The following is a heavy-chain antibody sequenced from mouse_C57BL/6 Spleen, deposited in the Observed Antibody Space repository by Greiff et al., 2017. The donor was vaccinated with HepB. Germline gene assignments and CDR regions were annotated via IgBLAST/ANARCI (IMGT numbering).Heavy chain of an antibody. V-gene: IGHV2-2*01. CDR1: GFSLTSYG. Sequence: VQLQQSGPGLVQPSQSLSITCTVSGFSLTSYGVHWVRQSPGKGLEWLGVIWSGGSTDYTAAFISRLSISKDNSKSQVFFKMNSLQADDTAIYYCATSMVTTAFDYWGQGTTLTVSS. CDR2: IWSGGST. J-gene: IGHJ2*01. D-gene: IGHD2-2*01. CDR3: ATSMVTTAFDY.